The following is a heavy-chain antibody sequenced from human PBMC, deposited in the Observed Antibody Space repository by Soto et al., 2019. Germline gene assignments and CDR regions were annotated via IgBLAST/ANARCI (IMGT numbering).Heavy chain of an antibody. V-gene: IGHV3-30-3*01. D-gene: IGHD3-3*01. Sequence: PGGSLRLSCAASGFTFSSYAMHWVRQAPGKGLEWVAVILSDGSNKYYVDSVKGRFTISRDNSKNTLYLQMNSLRAEDTAVYYCAKDLLYYDFWSGPTPYGMDVWGQGTTVTVSS. CDR3: AKDLLYYDFWSGPTPYGMDV. CDR2: ILSDGSNK. J-gene: IGHJ6*02. CDR1: GFTFSSYA.